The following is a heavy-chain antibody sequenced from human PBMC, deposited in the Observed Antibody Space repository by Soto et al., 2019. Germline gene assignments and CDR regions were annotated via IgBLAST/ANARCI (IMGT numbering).Heavy chain of an antibody. CDR2: ISGDGSDT. D-gene: IGHD5-12*01. V-gene: IGHV3-74*01. Sequence: EVQVVESGGGLVQPGGSLRLSCAASGFTFSDYWMHWVRQVPGKGLLCVSRISGDGSDTNYADSVEGRFTISRDNAKNTVYLRMDSLRAEDTAIYYCTRGRVPFGGYDYFAVWGQGTLVTVSS. CDR1: GFTFSDYW. J-gene: IGHJ4*02. CDR3: TRGRVPFGGYDYFAV.